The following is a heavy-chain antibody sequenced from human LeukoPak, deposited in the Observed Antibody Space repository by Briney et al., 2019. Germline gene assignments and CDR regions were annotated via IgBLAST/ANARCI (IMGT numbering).Heavy chain of an antibody. CDR2: ISGSGGST. CDR1: GFTFSSYA. V-gene: IGHV3-23*01. CDR3: ARGERGLYCSSTSCYPVL. J-gene: IGHJ4*02. D-gene: IGHD2-2*01. Sequence: QPGGSLRLSCAASGFTFSSYAMSWVRQAPGKGLEWVSAISGSGGSTYYADSVKGRFTISRDNSKNTLYLQMNSLRAEDTAVYYCARGERGLYCSSTSCYPVLGGQGTLVTVSS.